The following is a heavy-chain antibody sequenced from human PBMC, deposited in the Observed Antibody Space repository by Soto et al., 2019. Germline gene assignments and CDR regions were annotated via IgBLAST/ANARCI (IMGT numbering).Heavy chain of an antibody. J-gene: IGHJ4*02. D-gene: IGHD6-19*01. CDR3: ADMRGQWLPRD. CDR2: IYRTGTA. V-gene: IGHV4-39*01. CDR1: GGSISGSDYY. Sequence: QLQLQESGPGLVEPSETLSLTCTVSGGSISGSDYYWAWLRQPPGKGLEWLGTIYRTGTAYYNPSLKSRVTLSVDTSKNQLFLNLNSVSAADTAVYFCADMRGQWLPRDWGQGTLVTVSS.